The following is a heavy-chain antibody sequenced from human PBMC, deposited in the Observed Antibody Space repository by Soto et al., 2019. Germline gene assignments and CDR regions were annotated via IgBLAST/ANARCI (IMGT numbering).Heavy chain of an antibody. CDR1: GGSFSGYY. CDR3: SSGRRTAVTIDY. D-gene: IGHD4-17*01. V-gene: IGHV4-34*01. J-gene: IGHJ4*02. CDR2: INHSGST. Sequence: QVQLQQWGAGLLKPSETLSLTCAVYGGSFSGYYWSWIRQPPGKGLEWIGEINHSGSTNYNPSLKSRVTISVDTSKNHSALTLSSVTAADTAVYYCSSGRRTAVTIDYWGQGTLVTVSS.